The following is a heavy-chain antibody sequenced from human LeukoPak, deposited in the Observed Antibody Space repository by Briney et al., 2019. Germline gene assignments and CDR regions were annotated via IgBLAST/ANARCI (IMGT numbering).Heavy chain of an antibody. Sequence: SETLSLTCTVSGGSISSHYWSWIRQPPGKGLEWIGYIYYSGSTYYNPSLKSRATISVDTSKNQFSLKLSSVTAADTAVYYCASHGSGPYNWFDPWGQGTLVTVSS. CDR1: GGSISSHY. V-gene: IGHV4-59*06. CDR2: IYYSGST. CDR3: ASHGSGPYNWFDP. J-gene: IGHJ5*02. D-gene: IGHD3-10*01.